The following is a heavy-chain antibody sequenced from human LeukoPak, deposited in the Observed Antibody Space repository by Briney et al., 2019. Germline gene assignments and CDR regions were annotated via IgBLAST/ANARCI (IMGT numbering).Heavy chain of an antibody. CDR3: ARVSSTFDY. V-gene: IGHV3-30-3*01. J-gene: IGHJ4*02. D-gene: IGHD2-15*01. CDR2: ISYDGSNK. CDR1: GFTFSSYW. Sequence: PGGSLRLSCAASGFTFSSYWMHWVRQAPGKGLEWVAVISYDGSNKYYADSVKGRFTISRDNSKNTLYLQMNSLRAEDTAVYYCARVSSTFDYWGQGTLVTVSS.